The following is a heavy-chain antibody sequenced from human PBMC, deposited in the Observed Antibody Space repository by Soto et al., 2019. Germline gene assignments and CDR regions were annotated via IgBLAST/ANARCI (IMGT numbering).Heavy chain of an antibody. CDR3: AHAGVYDLLTFCH. D-gene: IGHD3-3*01. J-gene: IGHJ4*02. Sequence: QITLKESGPTLVRPAQTLTLTCAFSGFSLTTYDMGVAWIRQPPGKALEWLALIYWDDDNRYSPSLKDRLAIAKGTSRNQVVLTLTSMDPRDTCTYFCAHAGVYDLLTFCHRGPATLVTVS. CDR1: GFSLTTYDMG. V-gene: IGHV2-5*02. CDR2: IYWDDDN.